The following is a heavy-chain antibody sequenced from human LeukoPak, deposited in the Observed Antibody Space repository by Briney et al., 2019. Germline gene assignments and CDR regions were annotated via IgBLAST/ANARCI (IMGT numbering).Heavy chain of an antibody. CDR3: ARDTLEYSNSPDGLDI. CDR1: GFTFSDYY. V-gene: IGHV3-11*04. D-gene: IGHD4-23*01. J-gene: IGHJ3*02. Sequence: PGGSLRLSCAASGFTFSDYYMSWIRQAPGKGLEWVSYISSSGSTIYYADSVKGRFTISRDNAKNSLYMQMESLRDEDTAIYYCARDTLEYSNSPDGLDIWGQGTMVTVSS. CDR2: ISSSGSTI.